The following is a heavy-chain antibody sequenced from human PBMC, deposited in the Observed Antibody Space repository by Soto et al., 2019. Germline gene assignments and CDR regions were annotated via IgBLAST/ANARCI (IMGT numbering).Heavy chain of an antibody. Sequence: QVQLVQSGAEVKKPGASVKVSCKASGYIFTSYNINWVRQAAGHGLEWMGWVNPDSGHTVYAQKFQGRVTLTRDTAIGPAPMELRRPTPQDTALLFCSRSATFSNAAAEDPYDMDLWGKGASV. J-gene: IGHJ6*03. CDR1: GYIFTSYN. V-gene: IGHV1-8*02. CDR3: SRSATFSNAAAEDPYDMDL. CDR2: VNPDSGHT. D-gene: IGHD4-4*01.